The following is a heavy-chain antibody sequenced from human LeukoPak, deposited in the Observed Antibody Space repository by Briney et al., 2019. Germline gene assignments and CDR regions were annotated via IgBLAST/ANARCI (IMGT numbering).Heavy chain of an antibody. CDR2: ISSSNSYI. J-gene: IGHJ5*02. D-gene: IGHD5/OR15-5a*01. CDR3: ARDLSGPA. Sequence: GGSLRLSCAASGFTFSSYSMNWVRQAPGKGLEWVSSISSSNSYIYYADSVKGRFTISRDNAKNSLYLQMNSLRAEDTAVYYCARDLSGPAWGQGTLVTVSS. CDR1: GFTFSSYS. V-gene: IGHV3-21*01.